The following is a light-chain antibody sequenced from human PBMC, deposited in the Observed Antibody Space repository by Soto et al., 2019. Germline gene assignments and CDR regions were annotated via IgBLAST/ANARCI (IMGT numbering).Light chain of an antibody. V-gene: IGKV1-5*03. Sequence: DIQMTKSPSTLSASIGDRVTITCRASQSVGSKLAWYQQTPGEAPRLLIYRASSLESGVPSRFSGSGSGTDFTLTISGLQPDDFANYYCQQYNAYSPTFGQGTKVDIK. CDR1: QSVGSK. CDR2: RAS. CDR3: QQYNAYSPT. J-gene: IGKJ1*01.